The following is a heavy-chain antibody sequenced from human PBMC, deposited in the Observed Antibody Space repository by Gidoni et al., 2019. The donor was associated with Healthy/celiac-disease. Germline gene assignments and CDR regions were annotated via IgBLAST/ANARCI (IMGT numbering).Heavy chain of an antibody. V-gene: IGHV4-39*01. Sequence: QLQLQESGPGLVKPSETLSLTCTVSGGSISSSSYYWGWIRQPPGKGLEWIGSIYYSGSTYDNPSLKSRVTISVDTSKNQFSLKLSSVTAADTAVYYCARARGYSGYDSLRRYFDYWGQGTLVTVSS. CDR3: ARARGYSGYDSLRRYFDY. CDR1: GGSISSSSYY. CDR2: IYYSGST. D-gene: IGHD5-12*01. J-gene: IGHJ4*02.